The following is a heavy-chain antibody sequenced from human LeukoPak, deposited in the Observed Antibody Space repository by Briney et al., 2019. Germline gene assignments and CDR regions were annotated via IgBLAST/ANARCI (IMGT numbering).Heavy chain of an antibody. Sequence: GGSLRLSCAASGFTFSDYYMTWIRQAPWKGLEWVSYISSSGSTIYYADSVKGRFTISRDNAKNSLYLQMNSLRAEDTAVYYCARDRSKNTAHRIVVVTAYGYWGQGTLVTVSS. CDR2: ISSSGSTI. CDR1: GFTFSDYY. D-gene: IGHD2-21*02. CDR3: ARDRSKNTAHRIVVVTAYGY. J-gene: IGHJ4*02. V-gene: IGHV3-11*04.